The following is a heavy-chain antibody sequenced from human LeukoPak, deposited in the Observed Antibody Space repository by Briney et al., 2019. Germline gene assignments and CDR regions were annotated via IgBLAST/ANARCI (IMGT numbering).Heavy chain of an antibody. CDR2: IKQDVTEK. D-gene: IGHD6-6*01. J-gene: IGHJ3*02. V-gene: IGHV3-7*01. CDR3: AKDLSWDSSFDAFDI. CDR1: GFTFSSYW. Sequence: PGGSLRLSCAASGFTFSSYWMSWVRQAPGKGLEWVAYIKQDVTEKYYVDSVKGRFSISRDNSKNTLYLQMNSLRAEDTAVYYCAKDLSWDSSFDAFDIWGQGTMVTVSS.